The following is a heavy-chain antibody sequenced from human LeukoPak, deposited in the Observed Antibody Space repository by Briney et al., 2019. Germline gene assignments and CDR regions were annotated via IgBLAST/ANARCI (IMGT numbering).Heavy chain of an antibody. CDR1: GFTFSRYW. CDR3: TRGQSSGYSSGDY. V-gene: IGHV3-74*01. J-gene: IGHJ4*02. Sequence: GGSLRLSCAASGFTFSRYWMHWVRQAPGKGLVWVSRIESDGTTTTYADSVKGRFTVSRDNAKNTLYLQMNSLRAEDTAVYYCTRGQSSGYSSGDYWGQGTLVTVSS. D-gene: IGHD3-22*01. CDR2: IESDGTTT.